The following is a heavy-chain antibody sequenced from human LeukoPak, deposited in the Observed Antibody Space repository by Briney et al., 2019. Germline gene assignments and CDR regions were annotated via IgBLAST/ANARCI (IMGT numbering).Heavy chain of an antibody. Sequence: SETLSLTCTVSGGSISSSSYYWGWLRQPPGKGLEWIGSIYYSGSTYYNPSLKSRFTISVDTSKNQFSLKLSSVTAADTAVYYCARIPRIAASGAHYYMDVWGKGTTVTVSS. V-gene: IGHV4-39*01. CDR1: GGSISSSSYY. CDR3: ARIPRIAASGAHYYMDV. D-gene: IGHD6-25*01. J-gene: IGHJ6*03. CDR2: IYYSGST.